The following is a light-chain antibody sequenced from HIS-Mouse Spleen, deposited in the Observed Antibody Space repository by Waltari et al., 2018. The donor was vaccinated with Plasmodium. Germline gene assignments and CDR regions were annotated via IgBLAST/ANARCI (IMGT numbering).Light chain of an antibody. J-gene: IGLJ3*02. CDR2: DFS. CDR3: CSYAGSYTWV. CDR1: SSDVGGYTY. Sequence: QSALTPPRAVSGAPGQSVTIPCTGPSSDVGGYTYVPWYQQHPGKAPKLMIYDFSNRPSGVPDRFAGSKSGNTASLTISGLQAEDEADYYCCSYAGSYTWVFGGGTKLTVL. V-gene: IGLV2-11*01.